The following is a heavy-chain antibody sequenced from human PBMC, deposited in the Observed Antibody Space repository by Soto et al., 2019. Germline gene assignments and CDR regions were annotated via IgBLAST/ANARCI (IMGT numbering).Heavy chain of an antibody. CDR1: GGTFSSYA. J-gene: IGHJ6*02. D-gene: IGHD6-19*01. Sequence: SVKVSCKASGGTFSSYAISWVRQAPGQGLEWMGGIIPIFGTANYAQKFQGRVTITADESTSTAYMELSSLRSKDTAVYYCASSGVIAVAGTGYYYGMDVWGQGTTVTVSS. CDR3: ASSGVIAVAGTGYYYGMDV. CDR2: IIPIFGTA. V-gene: IGHV1-69*13.